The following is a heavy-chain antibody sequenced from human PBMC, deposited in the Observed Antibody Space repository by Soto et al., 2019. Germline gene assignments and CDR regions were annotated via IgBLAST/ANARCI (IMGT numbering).Heavy chain of an antibody. CDR1: GYTFTHYY. CDR2: INPASGST. V-gene: IGHV1-46*01. Sequence: QVQLVQSGAEVKKPGASVKLSCRTSGYTFTHYYIHWVRQAPGQGLEWLAIINPASGSTNYAQDFQGRVTLPMDTSTTTVYMELSGLRADDTAIFYCARDLAAGDYWGQGTLVTVSS. CDR3: ARDLAAGDY. J-gene: IGHJ4*02. D-gene: IGHD6-13*01.